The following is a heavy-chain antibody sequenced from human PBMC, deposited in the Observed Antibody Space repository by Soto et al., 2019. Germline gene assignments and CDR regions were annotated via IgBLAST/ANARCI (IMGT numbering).Heavy chain of an antibody. V-gene: IGHV3-74*03. D-gene: IGHD2-2*01. CDR2: INSDGSDT. Sequence: DVQLVESGGGSAQPGGSLTLSCEASGFSFSSHWMHWVRQAPGRGLMWVSRINSDGSDTMYADSVKGRFTISRDNAKNTASLQMNVLRAEDTGLYYCTSSGGHSAINAFDFLGQVAMVTVSS. CDR3: TSSGGHSAINAFDF. CDR1: GFSFSSHW. J-gene: IGHJ3*01.